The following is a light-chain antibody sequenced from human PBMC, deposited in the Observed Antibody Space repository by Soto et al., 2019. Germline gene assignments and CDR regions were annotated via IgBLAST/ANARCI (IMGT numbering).Light chain of an antibody. V-gene: IGKV3-15*01. CDR3: QQYNNWPYT. CDR2: GTS. CDR1: QSVSSY. J-gene: IGKJ2*01. Sequence: DIVMTQSPATLSVNLGERATVSCRASQSVSSYLAWYQQKPGQAPRLLIYGTSTRATDIPARFSGSGSGTDSTLTISSLQSEDFAVYYCQQYNNWPYTFGQGTKLEIK.